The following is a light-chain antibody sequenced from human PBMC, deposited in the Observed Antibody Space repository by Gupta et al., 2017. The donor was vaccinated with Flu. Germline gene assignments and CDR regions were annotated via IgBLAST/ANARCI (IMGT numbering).Light chain of an antibody. CDR3: SSYASSSRYV. CDR2: EVS. J-gene: IGLJ1*01. Sequence: QSALTQPASVSGSPGQSITISCTGTSSHVGGYKYVSWYQQHPGKAPKLMIYEVSNRPSGVSNRFSGSKSGNTASLTISGLQPEDEADYYCSSYASSSRYVFGTGTKVTVL. V-gene: IGLV2-14*01. CDR1: SSHVGGYKY.